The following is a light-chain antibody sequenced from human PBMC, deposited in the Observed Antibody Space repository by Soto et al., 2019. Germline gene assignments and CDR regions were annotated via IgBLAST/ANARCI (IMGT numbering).Light chain of an antibody. V-gene: IGKV3-15*01. CDR1: QSVSSN. CDR2: GAS. Sequence: IGMTQSPATLSVSPGERATLSCRASQSVSSNLAWYQQKPGQAPRLLIYGASTRATGIPARFSGSGSGTDFTLTISSLEPEDFAVYYCQQRSNLITFGQGTRLEI. J-gene: IGKJ5*01. CDR3: QQRSNLIT.